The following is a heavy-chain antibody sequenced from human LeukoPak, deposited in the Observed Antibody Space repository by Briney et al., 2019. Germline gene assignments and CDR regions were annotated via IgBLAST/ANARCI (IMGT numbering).Heavy chain of an antibody. Sequence: GRSLRLSCAASGFTFSSYGMHWVRQAPGKGLEWVAVIWYDGSEKYYADSVRGRFTISRDNSKNTLYLQMNSPGAEDTAVYYCARWAAAMDVWGKGTTVTVSS. CDR3: ARWAAAMDV. J-gene: IGHJ6*04. CDR2: IWYDGSEK. D-gene: IGHD2-2*01. CDR1: GFTFSSYG. V-gene: IGHV3-33*01.